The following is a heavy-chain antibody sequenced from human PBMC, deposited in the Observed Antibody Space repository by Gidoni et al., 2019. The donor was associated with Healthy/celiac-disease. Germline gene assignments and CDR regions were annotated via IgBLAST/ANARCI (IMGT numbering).Heavy chain of an antibody. Sequence: QVQLVQSGAEVKKPGSSVKVSCKAPGGTFSRYAISWVRQAPGQGLEWMGGIIPIFGTANYAQKFQGRVTITADESTSTSYMELSSLRSEDTAVYYCARAATLGIAAAGHFDYWGQGTLVTVSS. D-gene: IGHD6-13*01. J-gene: IGHJ4*02. CDR2: IIPIFGTA. CDR1: GGTFSRYA. CDR3: ARAATLGIAAAGHFDY. V-gene: IGHV1-69*01.